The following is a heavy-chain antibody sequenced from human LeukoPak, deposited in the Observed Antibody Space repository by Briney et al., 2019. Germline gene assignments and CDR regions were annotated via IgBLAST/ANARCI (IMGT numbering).Heavy chain of an antibody. D-gene: IGHD2-15*01. CDR2: IRSSSSTI. CDR3: ASGLVCSGGSCCNY. J-gene: IGHJ4*02. Sequence: PGGSLRLSCAASGFTFSNYNMNWVRQAPGKGLEWVSFIRSSSSTIYYADSVKGRFTISRDNAKNSLYLQMNSLRAEDTAVYYCASGLVCSGGSCCNYWGQGTLVTVSS. CDR1: GFTFSNYN. V-gene: IGHV3-48*01.